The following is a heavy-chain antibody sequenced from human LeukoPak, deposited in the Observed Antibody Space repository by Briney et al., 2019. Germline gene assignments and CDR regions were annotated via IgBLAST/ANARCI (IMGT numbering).Heavy chain of an antibody. CDR1: GFTFDDYA. V-gene: IGHV3-9*01. J-gene: IGHJ5*02. Sequence: PGGSLRLSCAASGFTFDDYAMHWVRQAPGKGLEWVSGISWNSGSIGYADSVKGRFTISRDNAKNSLYLQMNSLRAEDTALYYCAKGLATVTTSWFDPWGQGTLVTVS. CDR3: AKGLATVTTSWFDP. D-gene: IGHD4-17*01. CDR2: ISWNSGSI.